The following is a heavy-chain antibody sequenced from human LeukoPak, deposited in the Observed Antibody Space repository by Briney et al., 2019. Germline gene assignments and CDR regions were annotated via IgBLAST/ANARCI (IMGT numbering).Heavy chain of an antibody. CDR1: GFTFTSYA. CDR2: IPNDGSNK. V-gene: IGHV3-30-3*01. CDR3: VRDDRHRTGWHFDY. Sequence: GGSLRLSCAASGFTFTSYAMHWVRQAPVKGLEWVGIIPNDGSNKYYADSVKGRFTISRDNAKSTLYLQMDSLRAEDTAIYYCVRDDRHRTGWHFDYWGQGTLVTVSS. J-gene: IGHJ4*02. D-gene: IGHD6-19*01.